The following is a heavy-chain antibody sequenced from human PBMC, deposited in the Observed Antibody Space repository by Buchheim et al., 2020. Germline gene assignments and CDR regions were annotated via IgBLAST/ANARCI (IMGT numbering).Heavy chain of an antibody. CDR3: AGAWLPYYFDY. Sequence: EVQLVESGGGLVQPGGSLRLSCAASGFTFSSYSMNWVRQAPGKGLEWVSYICSSSSTIYYADSVKGRFTISRDNAKNSLYLQMNSLRAEDTAVYYCAGAWLPYYFDYWGQGTL. D-gene: IGHD5-24*01. V-gene: IGHV3-48*01. CDR2: ICSSSSTI. J-gene: IGHJ4*02. CDR1: GFTFSSYS.